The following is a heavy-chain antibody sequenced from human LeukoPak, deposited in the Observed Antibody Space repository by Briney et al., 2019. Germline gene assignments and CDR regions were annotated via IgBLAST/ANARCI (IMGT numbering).Heavy chain of an antibody. CDR1: GGSISSSSSY. CDR3: ARQQWLQRTFDI. CDR2: IYYSGST. J-gene: IGHJ3*02. D-gene: IGHD6-19*01. V-gene: IGHV4-39*01. Sequence: SETLSLTCTVSGGSISSSSSYWGWIRQPPGKGLEWIGSIYYSGSTYYNPSLKSRVTISVDTSKNQFSLKLSSVTAADTAVYYCARQQWLQRTFDIWGQGTMVTVSS.